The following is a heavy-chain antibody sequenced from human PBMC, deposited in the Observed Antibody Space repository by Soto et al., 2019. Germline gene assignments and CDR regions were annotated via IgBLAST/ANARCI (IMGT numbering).Heavy chain of an antibody. CDR3: TIARIGVWYYYYGMGV. J-gene: IGHJ6*02. V-gene: IGHV3-15*01. CDR1: AITFSDAW. D-gene: IGHD2-8*01. CDR2: INRKTDGGTT. Sequence: EVQLVESGGGLVKPGGSLRLSCVVSAITFSDAWMSWVRQAPGKGLEWVARINRKTDGGTTDYAAPVKGRFTISRDDSKXRLYQQMNRLRIEGTAVYYCTIARIGVWYYYYGMGVWGQGTTVTVSS.